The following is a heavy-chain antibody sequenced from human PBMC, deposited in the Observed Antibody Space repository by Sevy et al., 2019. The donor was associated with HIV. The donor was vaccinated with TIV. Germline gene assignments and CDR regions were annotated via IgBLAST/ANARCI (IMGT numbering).Heavy chain of an antibody. CDR2: ISTYTGNT. CDR1: GYTFATYG. J-gene: IGHJ4*02. CDR3: ARERGQTGYFDY. Sequence: ASVKVSCKASGYTFATYGISWVRQAPGQGLAWMGWISTYTGNTNYAQKLQGRFTMTTDTSTSTAYMELRSLRSDDTAVYYCARERGQTGYFDYWGQGTLVTVSS. D-gene: IGHD3-10*01. V-gene: IGHV1-18*01.